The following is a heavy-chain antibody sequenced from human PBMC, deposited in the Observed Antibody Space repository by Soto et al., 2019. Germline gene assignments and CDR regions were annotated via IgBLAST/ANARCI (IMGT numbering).Heavy chain of an antibody. D-gene: IGHD2-8*01. CDR1: GVTFSNAW. CDR2: IKSKTDGGTT. V-gene: IGHV3-15*07. CDR3: AADRCLNGVCYLAWW. J-gene: IGHJ4*02. Sequence: EVQLVESGGGLVKPGGSLRLYCAASGVTFSNAWMNWVRQAPGKGLEWVGRIKSKTDGGTTDYAAPVKGRFTISRDDSKNTLYLQMNSLETEDTAVYYCAADRCLNGVCYLAWWWGQGTLVTVSS.